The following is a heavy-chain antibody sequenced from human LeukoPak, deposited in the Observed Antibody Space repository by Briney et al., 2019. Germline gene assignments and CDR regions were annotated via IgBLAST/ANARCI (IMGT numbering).Heavy chain of an antibody. Sequence: SETLSLTCTVSGGSISSSSYYWGWIRQPPGKGLEWIGSIYYSGSTYYNPSLTRRLTMSVDTSKNQFSLKLTSLTAADTAVYYCARGTSFGLMNSDNWGQGTLVIVSS. CDR1: GGSISSSSYY. CDR3: ARGTSFGLMNSDN. V-gene: IGHV4-39*07. J-gene: IGHJ4*02. CDR2: IYYSGST. D-gene: IGHD2-8*01.